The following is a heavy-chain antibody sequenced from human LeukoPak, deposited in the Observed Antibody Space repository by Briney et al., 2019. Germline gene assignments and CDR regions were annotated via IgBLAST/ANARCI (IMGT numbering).Heavy chain of an antibody. J-gene: IGHJ3*01. CDR3: AKDENGPYYHDGFDF. CDR2: IGFDGNNE. V-gene: IGHV3-30*02. D-gene: IGHD1-26*01. CDR1: GFSFYSFG. Sequence: PGGSLRLSCVASGFSFYSFGMHWVRQAPGKGLEWVAFIGFDGNNEHYVDSVKGRFIISRDNSKNTLFLQMNSLRSEDTAVYFCAKDENGPYYHDGFDFWGQGTMVTVSS.